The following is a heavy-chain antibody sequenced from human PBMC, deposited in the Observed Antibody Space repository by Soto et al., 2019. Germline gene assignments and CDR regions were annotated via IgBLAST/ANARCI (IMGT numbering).Heavy chain of an antibody. J-gene: IGHJ3*02. CDR1: GFTFSSDA. Sequence: GGSLRLSCAASGFTFSSDAMHWVRQARGKGLEYVSAISGNGGSTYYANSVKGRFTISRDNSKNTLYRQMRSLRAEDMPVYYCARGDAFDIWGQGTMVTVSS. CDR2: ISGNGGST. CDR3: ARGDAFDI. V-gene: IGHV3-64*01.